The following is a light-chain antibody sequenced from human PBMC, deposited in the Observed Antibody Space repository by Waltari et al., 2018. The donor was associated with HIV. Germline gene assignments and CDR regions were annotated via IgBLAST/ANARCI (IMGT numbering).Light chain of an antibody. CDR3: SSLTNSATLAVL. CDR2: EVS. Sequence: QFALTQPASVSGSPGQSITISRPGSSSDIGYHNYVSWYQQHPGKAPKLIIYEVSNRPSGSASRFSGSKSGNTASLTVSGLQAEDDADYFCSSLTNSATLAVLFGGGTQLTVL. CDR1: SSDIGYHNY. V-gene: IGLV2-14*01. J-gene: IGLJ3*02.